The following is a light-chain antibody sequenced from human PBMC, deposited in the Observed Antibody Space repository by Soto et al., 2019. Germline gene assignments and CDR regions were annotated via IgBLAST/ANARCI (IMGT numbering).Light chain of an antibody. Sequence: EIVLTQSPGTLSVSPGERATLSCRASQSVSSSYLAWYQQKPGQAPRLLIYGASSSATGIPDRFSGSGSGTDFTLTISRLESEDFAVYYCQQYGSSPPWTFGQGTKVEIK. CDR3: QQYGSSPPWT. CDR2: GAS. J-gene: IGKJ1*01. V-gene: IGKV3-20*01. CDR1: QSVSSSY.